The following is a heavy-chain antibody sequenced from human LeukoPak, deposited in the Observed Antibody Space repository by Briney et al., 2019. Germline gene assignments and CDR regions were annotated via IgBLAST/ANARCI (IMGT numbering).Heavy chain of an antibody. Sequence: SVKVSCKASGGTFSSYAISWVRRAPGQGLEWMGGIIPIFGTANYAQKFQGRVTITTDESTSTAYMELSSLRSEDTAVYYCARGLRARYQLLSSGSSSSVNYYYYYMDVWGKGTTVTVSS. V-gene: IGHV1-69*05. CDR2: IIPIFGTA. J-gene: IGHJ6*03. CDR1: GGTFSSYA. D-gene: IGHD2-2*01. CDR3: ARGLRARYQLLSSGSSSSVNYYYYYMDV.